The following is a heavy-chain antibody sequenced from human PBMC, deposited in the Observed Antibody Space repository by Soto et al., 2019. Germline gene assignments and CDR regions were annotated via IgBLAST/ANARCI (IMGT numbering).Heavy chain of an antibody. Sequence: PCGSHRQTGADAKCIYSDRYIICISQAPGKGLEWVGRSRDKPQGYSTAYAASVKGRFTTSRDESKNSAYLQMNSLKTEDTAVYYCVRATYFSDSSGYTRCLDYWVQGTLATVSS. CDR2: SRDKPQGYST. D-gene: IGHD3-22*01. CDR1: KCIYSDRY. V-gene: IGHV3-72*01. CDR3: VRATYFSDSSGYTRCLDY. J-gene: IGHJ4*02.